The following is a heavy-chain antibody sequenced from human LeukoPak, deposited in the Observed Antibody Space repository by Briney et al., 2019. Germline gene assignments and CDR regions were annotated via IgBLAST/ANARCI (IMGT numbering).Heavy chain of an antibody. CDR3: ARLWGAFDI. CDR1: GGSISSSSYY. CDR2: IYYSGST. D-gene: IGHD1-26*01. J-gene: IGHJ3*02. Sequence: PSETLSLTCTVSGGSISSSSYYWGWIRQPPGKGLEWIGSIYYSGSTYYNPSLKSRVTISVDTSKNQFSLKLSSVTAADTAVYYCARLWGAFDIWGQGTMVTVSS. V-gene: IGHV4-39*07.